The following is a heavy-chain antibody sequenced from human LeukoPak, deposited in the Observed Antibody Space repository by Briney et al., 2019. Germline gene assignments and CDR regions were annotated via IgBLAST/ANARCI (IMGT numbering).Heavy chain of an antibody. J-gene: IGHJ4*02. Sequence: GGSLRLSCTVSGPTVSSNSMSWVRQAPGKGLEWVSFIYSDNTHYSDSVKGRFTISRDNSKNTLYLQMNSLRAEDTAVYYCARRAGAYSHPYDYWGQGTLVTVSS. V-gene: IGHV3-53*01. CDR1: GPTVSSNS. CDR3: ARRAGAYSHPYDY. CDR2: IYSDNT. D-gene: IGHD4/OR15-4a*01.